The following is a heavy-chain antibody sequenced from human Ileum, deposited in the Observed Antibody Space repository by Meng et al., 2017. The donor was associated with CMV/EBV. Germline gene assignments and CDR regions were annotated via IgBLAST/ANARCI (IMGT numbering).Heavy chain of an antibody. CDR1: GFTFSSYA. J-gene: IGHJ5*01. Sequence: GESLKISCEASGFTFSSYAMSWVRQAPGKGLEWVSGISGSGGDTYYAYSVKGRFTISRDNSKNTLYLQMNTLRAQDTAVYYCAKEYNNTYVSWFDSWGQGTLVTVSS. CDR2: ISGSGGDT. CDR3: AKEYNNTYVSWFDS. V-gene: IGHV3-23*01. D-gene: IGHD1-14*01.